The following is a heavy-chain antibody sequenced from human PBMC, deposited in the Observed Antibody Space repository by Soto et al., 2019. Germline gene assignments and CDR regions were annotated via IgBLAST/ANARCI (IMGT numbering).Heavy chain of an antibody. D-gene: IGHD3-10*01. CDR2: IYASGST. V-gene: IGHV4-59*01. J-gene: IGHJ4*02. CDR3: AREVAGTTFYDY. Sequence: PSETLSLTCTVSGGSIISYYWSWIWQPPGKGLEWIGYIYASGSTSYNPSLKSRVTMSVETSKNQFSLKLSSVTAADTAVYYGAREVAGTTFYDYWRQGTLVTVSS. CDR1: GGSIISYY.